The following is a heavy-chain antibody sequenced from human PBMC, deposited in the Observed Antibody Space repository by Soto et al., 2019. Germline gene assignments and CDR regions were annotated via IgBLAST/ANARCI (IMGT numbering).Heavy chain of an antibody. CDR3: ARSSPYYYDSSGLLDY. Sequence: QVQLQESGPGLVKPSQTLSLTCTVSGGSISSGDYYWSWIRQPPGKGLEWIGYIYYSGSTYYNPSLKSRVTISVDTSKNQFSLKLSSVTAADTAVYYCARSSPYYYDSSGLLDYWGQGTLVTVSS. V-gene: IGHV4-30-4*01. J-gene: IGHJ4*02. CDR2: IYYSGST. CDR1: GGSISSGDYY. D-gene: IGHD3-22*01.